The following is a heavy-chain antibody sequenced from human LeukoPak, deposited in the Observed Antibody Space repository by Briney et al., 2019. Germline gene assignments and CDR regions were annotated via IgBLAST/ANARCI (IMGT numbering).Heavy chain of an antibody. J-gene: IGHJ4*02. V-gene: IGHV4-59*01. CDR3: ARGKPTFNYYDSSGYYSFYFDY. CDR1: GGSISSYY. Sequence: SETLSLTCTVSGGSISSYYWSWIRQPPGKGLEWIGHIYYSGSTDYNPSLKSRVTISVDTSKNQFSLKLSSVTAADTAVYYCARGKPTFNYYDSSGYYSFYFDYWGQGTLVTVSS. D-gene: IGHD3-22*01. CDR2: IYYSGST.